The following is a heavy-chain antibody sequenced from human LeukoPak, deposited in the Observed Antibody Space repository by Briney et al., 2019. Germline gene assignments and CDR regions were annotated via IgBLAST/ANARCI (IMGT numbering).Heavy chain of an antibody. CDR1: GFTFSSYA. CDR3: AKDSGWTLLYDAFDI. J-gene: IGHJ3*02. V-gene: IGHV3-23*01. CDR2: ISGSGGST. Sequence: PGGSLRLSCAASGFTFSSYAMTWVRQAPGKGLEWVSAISGSGGSTYYADSVKGRFTISRDNSKNTLYLQMNSLRAEDTAIYYCAKDSGWTLLYDAFDIWGPGTMVTVSS. D-gene: IGHD6-19*01.